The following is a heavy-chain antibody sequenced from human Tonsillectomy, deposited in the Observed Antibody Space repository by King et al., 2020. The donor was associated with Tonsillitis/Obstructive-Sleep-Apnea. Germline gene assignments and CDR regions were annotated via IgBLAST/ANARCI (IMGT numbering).Heavy chain of an antibody. Sequence: VQLVESGGGLFQPGGSLRLSCGVSGLTITSSHITWVRQAPGKGLEWVSIFYRDGGHSHADSVKGRFIISRDNSKKTVDLQMNRLRGEDTAVYYCARGIDFMTSGDAFDIWGQGTVVTVSS. CDR3: ARGIDFMTSGDAFDI. V-gene: IGHV3-66*01. CDR1: GLTITSSH. CDR2: FYRDGGH. J-gene: IGHJ3*02. D-gene: IGHD3-3*01.